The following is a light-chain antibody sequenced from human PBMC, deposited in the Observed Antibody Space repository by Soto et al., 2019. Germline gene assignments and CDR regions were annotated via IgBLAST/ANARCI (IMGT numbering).Light chain of an antibody. CDR3: SSYTSSSTLVV. V-gene: IGLV2-14*01. CDR1: NSDVGGYNY. Sequence: QSVLTQPASVSGSPGQSITISCTGTNSDVGGYNYVSWYQQHPGKAPKLMIYEVSHRPSWVSNRFSGSKSGNTASLTIYGLQAEDEADYYCSSYTSSSTLVVFGGGTKLTVL. CDR2: EVS. J-gene: IGLJ2*01.